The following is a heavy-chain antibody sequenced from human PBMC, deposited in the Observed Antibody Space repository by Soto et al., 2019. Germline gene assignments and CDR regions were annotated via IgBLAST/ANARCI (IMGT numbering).Heavy chain of an antibody. D-gene: IGHD2-8*01. J-gene: IGHJ4*02. CDR1: GYTFTSYG. Sequence: ASVKVSCKASGYTFTSYGISWVRQAPGQGLEWMGWISAYNGNTNHAQKLQGRVTMTTDTSTSTAYMELRSLRSDDTAVYYCARGGPLRYCTNGVCFVDYWGQGTLVTVSS. CDR2: ISAYNGNT. V-gene: IGHV1-18*01. CDR3: ARGGPLRYCTNGVCFVDY.